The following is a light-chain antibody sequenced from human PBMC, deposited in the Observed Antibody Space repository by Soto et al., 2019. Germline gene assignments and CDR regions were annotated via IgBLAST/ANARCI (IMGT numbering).Light chain of an antibody. J-gene: IGLJ7*01. Sequence: QPVLTQPPSASGTPGQRVTISCSGGSSNIGTYTVNWYQQLPGMAPRLLMYTNNQRPSGVPDRFSGSKSGTSASLAISGLQSEDEADYYCAAWDDTLNVSVFGGGTQLTVL. CDR2: TNN. V-gene: IGLV1-44*01. CDR1: SSNIGTYT. CDR3: AAWDDTLNVSV.